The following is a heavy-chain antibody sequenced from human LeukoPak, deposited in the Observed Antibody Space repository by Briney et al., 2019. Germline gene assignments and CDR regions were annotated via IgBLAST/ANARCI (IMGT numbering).Heavy chain of an antibody. CDR1: GFTFSDYF. CDR2: IKSKTDGGTT. J-gene: IGHJ4*02. Sequence: SGGSLRLSCAASGFTFSDYFMNWVRQAPGKGLEWVGRIKSKTDGGTTDYAAPVKGRFTISRDDSENTLYLQMNSLKTEDTAVYYCTRTFRTAHFDYWGQGTPVTVSS. D-gene: IGHD1/OR15-1a*01. V-gene: IGHV3-15*07. CDR3: TRTFRTAHFDY.